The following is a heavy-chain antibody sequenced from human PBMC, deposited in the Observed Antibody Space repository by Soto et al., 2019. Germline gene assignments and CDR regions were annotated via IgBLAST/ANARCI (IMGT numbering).Heavy chain of an antibody. Sequence: EVQLLESGGGLAQPRGSLRHSCATSGFPFISYAMSWVRQALGCGLEWVSTIGGSGGNTYYADAVKGRFTITSDSSKNTVYLQMNSLRVDDTATYYCAKDPRSGWYNLGWFDSWGQGTLVTVSS. CDR1: GFPFISYA. J-gene: IGHJ5*01. CDR2: IGGSGGNT. V-gene: IGHV3-23*01. D-gene: IGHD6-19*01. CDR3: AKDPRSGWYNLGWFDS.